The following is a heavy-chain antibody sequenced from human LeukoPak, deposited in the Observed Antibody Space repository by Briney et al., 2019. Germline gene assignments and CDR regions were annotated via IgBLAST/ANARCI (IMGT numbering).Heavy chain of an antibody. CDR3: AKGIQVTTGGYFDY. CDR1: GFTISNSG. V-gene: IGHV3-33*06. D-gene: IGHD4-11*01. Sequence: ERSLRLSCTASGFTISNSGMHWVRQAPGKGLEWLAVIWYDGKSKYYADSVKGRFTISRDDSKNTVHLQMNSLRADDTAVYYCAKGIQVTTGGYFDYWGQGTLVTVSS. J-gene: IGHJ4*02. CDR2: IWYDGKSK.